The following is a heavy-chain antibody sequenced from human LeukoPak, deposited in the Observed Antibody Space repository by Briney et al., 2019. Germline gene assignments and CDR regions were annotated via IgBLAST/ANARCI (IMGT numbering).Heavy chain of an antibody. D-gene: IGHD1-26*01. CDR2: IKQDGSEK. CDR3: ARAAATQGPDYFDY. V-gene: IGHV3-7*04. CDR1: GFTFSSYW. J-gene: IGHJ4*02. Sequence: GGSLRLSCAASGFTFSSYWMSWVRQAPGKGLEWVGNIKQDGSEKYYVDSVKGRFTISRDNAKNSLYLQMNSLRAEDTAVYYCARAAATQGPDYFDYWGQGTLVTVSS.